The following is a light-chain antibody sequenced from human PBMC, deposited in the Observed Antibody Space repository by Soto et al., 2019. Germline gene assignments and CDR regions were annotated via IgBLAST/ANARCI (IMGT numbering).Light chain of an antibody. CDR3: QQYYSYSYT. J-gene: IGKJ2*01. CDR2: AAS. V-gene: IGKV1-8*01. Sequence: AIRMTQSPSSLSASTGDRVTITCRASQGISSYLAWYQQKPGKAPKLLIYAASTLQSGVPSRFSGSGSGTDFTLTISGLQSEDVATYYCQQYYSYSYTFGQGTKLEIK. CDR1: QGISSY.